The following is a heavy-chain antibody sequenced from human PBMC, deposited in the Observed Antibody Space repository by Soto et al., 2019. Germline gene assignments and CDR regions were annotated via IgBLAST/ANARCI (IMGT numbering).Heavy chain of an antibody. Sequence: GGSLRLSCAASGLTFSSYSMNWVRQAPGKGLEWVSSISSSSSYIYYADSVKGRFTISRDNAKNSLYLQMNSLRAEDTAVYYCARDPSEITIFGVVGMDVWGQGTTVTVSS. V-gene: IGHV3-21*01. J-gene: IGHJ6*02. CDR2: ISSSSSYI. D-gene: IGHD3-3*01. CDR1: GLTFSSYS. CDR3: ARDPSEITIFGVVGMDV.